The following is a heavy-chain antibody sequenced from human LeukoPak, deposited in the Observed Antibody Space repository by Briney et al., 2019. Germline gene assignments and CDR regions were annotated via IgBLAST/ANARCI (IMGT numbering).Heavy chain of an antibody. D-gene: IGHD2-2*01. CDR3: ARDKKGSSCYDY. J-gene: IGHJ4*02. V-gene: IGHV4-59*01. CDR2: IYYSGST. Sequence: SETLSLTCTVSGGSISSYYWSWIRQSPGKGLEWIGYIYYSGSTNYNPSLKSRVTISVDMSKNQFSLKLNSVTAADTAVYYCARDKKGSSCYDYWGQGTLVTVSS. CDR1: GGSISSYY.